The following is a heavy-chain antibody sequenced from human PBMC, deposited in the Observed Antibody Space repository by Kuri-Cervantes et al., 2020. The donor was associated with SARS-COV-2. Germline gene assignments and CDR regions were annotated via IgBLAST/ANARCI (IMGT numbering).Heavy chain of an antibody. D-gene: IGHD3-3*01. CDR1: GFTFSSYG. V-gene: IGHV3-NL1*01. Sequence: GESLKISCAASGFTFSSYGMHWVRQAPGKGLEWVPVIYSGGSTYYADSVKGRFTISRDNSKNTLYLQMNSLRAEDTAVYYCARERGANYDFWSGYSYYYYYYMDVWGKGTTVTVSS. CDR2: IYSGGST. J-gene: IGHJ6*03. CDR3: ARERGANYDFWSGYSYYYYYYMDV.